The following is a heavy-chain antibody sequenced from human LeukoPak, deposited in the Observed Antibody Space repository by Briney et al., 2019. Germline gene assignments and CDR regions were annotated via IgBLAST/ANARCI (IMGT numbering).Heavy chain of an antibody. CDR3: AKDIHPGLDSGASCCFDY. Sequence: ASVKVSCKTSGYTFSRHGITWVRQAPGQGLEWMGWVSGYNGNTNYAQNVQSRVTMTTDTSTNTAYMELRSLRSDDTAVYYCAKDIHPGLDSGASCCFDYWGQGTPVTVSS. D-gene: IGHD3-22*01. CDR1: GYTFSRHG. J-gene: IGHJ4*02. V-gene: IGHV1-18*01. CDR2: VSGYNGNT.